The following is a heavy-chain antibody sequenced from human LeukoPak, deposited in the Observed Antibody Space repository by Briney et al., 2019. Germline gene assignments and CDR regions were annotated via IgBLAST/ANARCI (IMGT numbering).Heavy chain of an antibody. CDR2: ISGNGGST. J-gene: IGHJ5*02. D-gene: IGHD6-19*01. V-gene: IGHV3-23*01. CDR3: ARAVAGTHWFDP. Sequence: GGSLGLSCAASGFTFSSYAMSWVRQAPGKGLEWVSGISGNGGSTYYADSVKGRFTISRDNSKNTLYLQMNSLRAGDTAVYYCARAVAGTHWFDPWGQGTLVIVSS. CDR1: GFTFSSYA.